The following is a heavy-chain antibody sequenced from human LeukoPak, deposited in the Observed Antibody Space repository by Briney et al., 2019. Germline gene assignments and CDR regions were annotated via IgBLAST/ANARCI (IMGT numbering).Heavy chain of an antibody. V-gene: IGHV3-21*01. J-gene: IGHJ4*02. CDR2: ISSSSSYI. CDR1: GFTFSSYS. D-gene: IGHD3-22*01. CDR3: ASDPYYYDSSGYYY. Sequence: GGSLRLSCAASGFTFSSYSMNWVRQAPGKGLEWVSSISSSSSYIYYADSVKGRFTISRDNAKNSLYLQMNSLRAEDAAVYYCASDPYYYDSSGYYYWGQGTLVTVSS.